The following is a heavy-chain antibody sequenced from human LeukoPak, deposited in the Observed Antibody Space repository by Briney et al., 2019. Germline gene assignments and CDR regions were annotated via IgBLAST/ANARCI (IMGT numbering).Heavy chain of an antibody. CDR1: GYSISSGYY. V-gene: IGHV4-38-2*02. CDR3: ARVRRTFYYYMDV. J-gene: IGHJ6*03. Sequence: SETLSLTCTVSGYSISSGYYWGWIRHPPGKGLEWIGNIFHSGSTYYNPSLKSRVTISLDTSKNQFSLKLSSVTAADTAVYYCARVRRTFYYYMDVWGKGTTVTVSS. D-gene: IGHD1-14*01. CDR2: IFHSGST.